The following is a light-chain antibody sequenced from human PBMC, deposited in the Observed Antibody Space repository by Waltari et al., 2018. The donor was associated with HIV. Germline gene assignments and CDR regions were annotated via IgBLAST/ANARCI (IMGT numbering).Light chain of an antibody. CDR1: SSDVAAYNS. CDR2: DVS. CDR3: CSYAGNYTPFV. Sequence: QSALTQPRSVSGSPGQSVTISCTGTSSDVAAYNSVSWYQQHPGKAPKLMIYDVSELPSWVPDRFSGSKSGNTASLTISGLQAEDEADYYCCSYAGNYTPFVFGTGTKVTVL. J-gene: IGLJ1*01. V-gene: IGLV2-11*01.